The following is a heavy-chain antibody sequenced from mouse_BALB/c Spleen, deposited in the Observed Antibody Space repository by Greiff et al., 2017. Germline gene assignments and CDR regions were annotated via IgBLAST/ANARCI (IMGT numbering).Heavy chain of an antibody. CDR3: ARGYYGYGFDY. Sequence: EVKLQESGPGLVKPSQTVSLTCTVTGISITTGNYRWSWIRQFPGNKLEWIGYIYYSGTITYNPSLTSRTTITRDTSKNQFFLEMNSLTAEDTATYYCARGYYGYGFDYWGQGTTLTVSS. CDR2: IYYSGTI. CDR1: GISITTGNYR. D-gene: IGHD1-2*01. V-gene: IGHV3-5*02. J-gene: IGHJ2*01.